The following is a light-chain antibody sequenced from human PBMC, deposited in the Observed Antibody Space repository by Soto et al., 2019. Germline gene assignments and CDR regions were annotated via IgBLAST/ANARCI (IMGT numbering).Light chain of an antibody. CDR3: QQRGSWPPT. Sequence: EGVLKQAPGTLSLTQGESATLSCSADQSVSGFLGWYQQKLGRAPRLLIHDTSNRATGVPARFSGSGSGTDFTLTISILEPEDFGVYYCQQRGSWPPTFGQGTRLEIK. J-gene: IGKJ5*01. V-gene: IGKV3-11*01. CDR1: QSVSGF. CDR2: DTS.